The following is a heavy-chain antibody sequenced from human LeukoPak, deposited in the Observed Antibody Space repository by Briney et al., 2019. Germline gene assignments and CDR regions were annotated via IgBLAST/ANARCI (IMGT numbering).Heavy chain of an antibody. CDR2: IDTNSDTI. D-gene: IGHD5-12*01. Sequence: GGSLRLSCAASGFTFSDYYMSWIRQSPGKGLEWVSYIDTNSDTIYYAETVEGRFTISRDNAKSSLYLQMNSLRAEDTAVYYCARGPSGYHNTGGQGTLVTVSS. V-gene: IGHV3-11*04. CDR1: GFTFSDYY. J-gene: IGHJ4*02. CDR3: ARGPSGYHNT.